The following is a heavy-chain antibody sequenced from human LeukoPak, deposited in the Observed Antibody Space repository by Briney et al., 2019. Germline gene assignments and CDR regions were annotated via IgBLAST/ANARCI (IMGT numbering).Heavy chain of an antibody. V-gene: IGHV2-70*11. D-gene: IGHD3-22*01. CDR1: GFSLSTGGMS. CDR3: ARARPLYDTSGSYFDY. J-gene: IGHJ4*02. Sequence: SGPTLVNPTQTLTLTCTFSGFSLSTGGMSVSWIRQPPGKALEWLARIDWDDDKYYKTSLRTRLTISKDTSKNQVVLTMTNMDPVDTATYYCARARPLYDTSGSYFDYWGQGTLVTVSS. CDR2: IDWDDDK.